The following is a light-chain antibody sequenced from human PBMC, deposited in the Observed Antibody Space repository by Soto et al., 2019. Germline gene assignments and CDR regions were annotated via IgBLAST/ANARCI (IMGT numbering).Light chain of an antibody. V-gene: IGKV3-20*01. CDR1: QSVGSNY. Sequence: EIVLTQSPGTLSLSPGDRATLSCRASQSVGSNYLAWYQQKPGQAPRLLIYGASNRATGIPDTFSGSGSGTDFTLTISRLEPEDFAVYYCQQYCSAPITFGGGTKVEIK. CDR3: QQYCSAPIT. CDR2: GAS. J-gene: IGKJ4*01.